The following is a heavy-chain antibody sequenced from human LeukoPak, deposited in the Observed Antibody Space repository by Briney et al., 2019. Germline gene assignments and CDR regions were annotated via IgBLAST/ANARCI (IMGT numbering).Heavy chain of an antibody. CDR2: ISYDGSNK. CDR1: GFTFSSYA. CDR3: ARDPDDYVWGSYRYSRRLDY. V-gene: IGHV3-30-3*01. J-gene: IGHJ4*02. Sequence: GGSLRLSCAASGFTFSSYAMHWVRQAPGKGLEWVAVISYDGSNKYYADSVKGRFTISRGNSKNTLYLQMNSLRAEDTAVYYCARDPDDYVWGSYRYSRRLDYWGQGTLVTVSS. D-gene: IGHD3-16*02.